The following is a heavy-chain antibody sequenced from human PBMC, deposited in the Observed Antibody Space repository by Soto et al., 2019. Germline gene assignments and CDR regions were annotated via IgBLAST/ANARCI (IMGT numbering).Heavy chain of an antibody. CDR2: IYYTGTT. J-gene: IGHJ5*02. V-gene: IGHV4-61*01. CDR1: VDPRTSGSYY. CDR3: ARAASPYFDLLSAFHH. D-gene: IGHD3-9*01. Sequence: KTXETLSLTCTVSVDPRTSGSYYWSWIRQSPGKRLEWIAYIYYTGTTKYNPSLKSRVTISVDTPKNQFSLRLTSVTAADTAVYYCARAASPYFDLLSAFHHWGQGTLVTVTS.